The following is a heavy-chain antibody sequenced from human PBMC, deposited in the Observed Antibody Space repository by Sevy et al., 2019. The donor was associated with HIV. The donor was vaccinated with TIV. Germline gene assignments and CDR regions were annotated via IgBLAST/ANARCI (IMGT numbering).Heavy chain of an antibody. CDR3: AKELGYCSSTSCQGEPPHGGDAFDI. CDR1: GFTFSSYG. Sequence: GGSLRLSCAASGFTFSSYGMHWVRQAPGKGLEWVAVISYDGSNKYYAHSVKGRFTISRDNSKNTLYLQMNSLRAEDTAVYYCAKELGYCSSTSCQGEPPHGGDAFDIWGQGTMVTVSS. D-gene: IGHD2-2*01. J-gene: IGHJ3*02. V-gene: IGHV3-30*18. CDR2: ISYDGSNK.